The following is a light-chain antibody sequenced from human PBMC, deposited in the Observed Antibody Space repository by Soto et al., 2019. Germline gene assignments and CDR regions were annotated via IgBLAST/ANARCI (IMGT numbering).Light chain of an antibody. V-gene: IGLV2-11*01. CDR1: NSDVGRYNF. CDR2: AVS. Sequence: QSALTQPRSVSGSPGQPVTISCTGTNSDVGRYNFVSWYQQLPGKAPKLLISAVSQRPSGVPDRFSGSKSGNTASLTISGLQADDEADYFCYSYTASDIWVFGGGT. J-gene: IGLJ3*02. CDR3: YSYTASDIWV.